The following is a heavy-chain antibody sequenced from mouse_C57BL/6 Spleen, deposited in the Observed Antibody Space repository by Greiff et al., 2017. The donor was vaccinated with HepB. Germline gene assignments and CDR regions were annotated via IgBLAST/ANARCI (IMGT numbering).Heavy chain of an antibody. CDR1: GFTFSDYY. D-gene: IGHD1-1*02. Sequence: EVKLVESGGGLVQPGGSLKLSCAASGFTFSDYYMYWVRQTPEKRLEWVAYISNGGGSTYYPDTVKGRFTISRDNAKNTLYLQMSRLKSEDTAMYYCGRRDGVGAYWGQGTLVTVSA. CDR2: ISNGGGST. J-gene: IGHJ3*01. CDR3: GRRDGVGAY. V-gene: IGHV5-12*01.